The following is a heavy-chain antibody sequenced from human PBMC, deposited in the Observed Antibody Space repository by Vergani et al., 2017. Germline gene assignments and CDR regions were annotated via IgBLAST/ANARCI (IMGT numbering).Heavy chain of an antibody. V-gene: IGHV3-23*04. Sequence: VQLVESAGGVVQPGGSLRLSCAASGFTFSSYAMSWVRQAPGKGLEWVSAISGSGGSTYYADSVKGRFTISRDNSKNTLYLQMNSLRAEDTAVYYCAKIQVGQYYFDYWGQGTLVTVSS. J-gene: IGHJ4*02. D-gene: IGHD2-2*01. CDR1: GFTFSSYA. CDR2: ISGSGGST. CDR3: AKIQVGQYYFDY.